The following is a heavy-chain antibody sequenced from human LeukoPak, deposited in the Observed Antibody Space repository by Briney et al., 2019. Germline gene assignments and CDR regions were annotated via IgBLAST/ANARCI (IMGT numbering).Heavy chain of an antibody. Sequence: VASVNVSCKASGGTFSSYAISWVRQAPGQGLEWMGRIIPILGIANYAQKFQGRVTITADKSTSTAYMELSSLRSEDTAVYYCARDVYSYDFWSGYYTGEDYWGQGTLVTVSS. D-gene: IGHD3-3*01. CDR2: IIPILGIA. CDR1: GGTFSSYA. V-gene: IGHV1-69*04. CDR3: ARDVYSYDFWSGYYTGEDY. J-gene: IGHJ4*02.